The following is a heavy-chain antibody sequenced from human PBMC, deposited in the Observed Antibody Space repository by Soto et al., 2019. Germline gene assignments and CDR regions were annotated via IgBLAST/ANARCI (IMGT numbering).Heavy chain of an antibody. V-gene: IGHV3-48*04. J-gene: IGHJ4*02. D-gene: IGHD6-19*01. CDR2: ISSSSSTI. CDR1: GFTFSSYS. Sequence: GGSLRLSCAASGFTFSSYSMNWVRQAPGKGLEWVSYISSSSSTIYYADSVKGRFTISRDNAKNSLYLQMNSLRAEDTAVYYCAREIAVAGNDYWGQGTLVTVSS. CDR3: AREIAVAGNDY.